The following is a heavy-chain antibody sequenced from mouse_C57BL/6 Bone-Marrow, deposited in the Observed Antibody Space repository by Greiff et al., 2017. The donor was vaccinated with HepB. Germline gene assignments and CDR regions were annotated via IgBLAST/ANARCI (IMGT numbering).Heavy chain of an antibody. CDR3: ARGPAMITTRYFDV. CDR2: ISDGGSYT. Sequence: DVKLVESGGGLVKPGGSLKLSCAASGFTFSSYAMSWVRQTPEKRLEWVATISDGGSYTYYPDNVKGRFTISRDNAKNNLYLQMSHLKSEDTAMYYCARGPAMITTRYFDVWGTGTTVTVSS. J-gene: IGHJ1*03. V-gene: IGHV5-4*03. D-gene: IGHD2-4*01. CDR1: GFTFSSYA.